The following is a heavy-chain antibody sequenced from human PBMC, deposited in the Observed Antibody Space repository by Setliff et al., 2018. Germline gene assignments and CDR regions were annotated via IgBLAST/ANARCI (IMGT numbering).Heavy chain of an antibody. CDR1: GGSISTNTYF. CDR3: ARSLGSGSYYNSRPFYSDY. V-gene: IGHV4-39*01. Sequence: KTSETLSLTCTVSGGSISTNTYFWGWIRQPPGKGLEWIGNTYYSGDTYYNPSLKSRVTISVDTSKNQFSLKLSSVTAADTAVYFCARSLGSGSYYNSRPFYSDYWGQGTLVTVSS. J-gene: IGHJ4*02. D-gene: IGHD3-10*01. CDR2: TYYSGDT.